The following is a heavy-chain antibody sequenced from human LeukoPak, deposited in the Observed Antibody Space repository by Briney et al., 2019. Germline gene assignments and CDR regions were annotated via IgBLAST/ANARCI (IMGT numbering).Heavy chain of an antibody. V-gene: IGHV4-61*05. CDR2: VYYSGST. D-gene: IGHD3-9*01. CDR1: GGSISSSSYY. CDR3: ARHSPTLTGYPFDY. J-gene: IGHJ4*02. Sequence: SETLSLTCTVSGGSISSSSYYWGWIRQPPGKGLEWIGYVYYSGSTKYNPSLKSRVTISVDTSKDQFSLKLTSVTAADTAVYYCARHSPTLTGYPFDYWGQGTLVTVSS.